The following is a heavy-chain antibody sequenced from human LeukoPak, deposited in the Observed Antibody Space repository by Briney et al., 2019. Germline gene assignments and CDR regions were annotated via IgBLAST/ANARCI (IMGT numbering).Heavy chain of an antibody. CDR1: GGSISTRSFY. CDR3: ARLLKVGSISRMGSY. V-gene: IGHV4-39*07. J-gene: IGHJ4*02. Sequence: PSETLSLTCTVSGGSISTRSFYWGCIRQPPGNGLEWVGSIYYSGATYYNPSLKTPVTMSLETSKNQFSLRLRSVTAADTAVYLCARLLKVGSISRMGSYWGQRTLVTVSS. CDR2: IYYSGAT. D-gene: IGHD1-26*01.